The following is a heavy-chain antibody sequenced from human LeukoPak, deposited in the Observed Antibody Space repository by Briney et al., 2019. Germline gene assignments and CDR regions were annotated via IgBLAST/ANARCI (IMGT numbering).Heavy chain of an antibody. CDR1: GGSISGYY. J-gene: IGHJ2*01. CDR3: AREFADSSGPGGYFDL. V-gene: IGHV4-59*01. Sequence: SETLSLTCTVSGGSISGYYWSWIRQPPGKGLEWIGYIFYSGSTNYNPSLKSRVTISVDTSKNQFSLKLSSVTAADTAVYYCAREFADSSGPGGYFDLWGRGTLVTVSS. CDR2: IFYSGST. D-gene: IGHD3-22*01.